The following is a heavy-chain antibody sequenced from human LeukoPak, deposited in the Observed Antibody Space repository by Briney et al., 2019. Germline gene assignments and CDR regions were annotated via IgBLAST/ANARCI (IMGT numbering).Heavy chain of an antibody. J-gene: IGHJ6*03. CDR3: ARDISGYDFRYYYYYYYMDV. D-gene: IGHD5-12*01. V-gene: IGHV3-7*01. CDR2: IKQDGSEK. Sequence: GGSLRLSCAASGFTFSSYWMSWVRQAPGKGLEWVANIKQDGSEKYYVDSVKGRFTISRDNAKNSLYLQMMSLRAEDTAVYYCARDISGYDFRYYYYYYYMDVWGKGTTVTVSS. CDR1: GFTFSSYW.